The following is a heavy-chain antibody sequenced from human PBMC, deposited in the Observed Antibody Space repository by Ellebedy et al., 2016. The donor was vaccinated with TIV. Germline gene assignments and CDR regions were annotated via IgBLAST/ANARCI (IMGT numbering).Heavy chain of an antibody. J-gene: IGHJ5*02. CDR2: INSDGSST. CDR3: AREETPYYDFWWSVNWFDP. D-gene: IGHD3-3*01. Sequence: GESLKISXAASGFTFSSYWMHWVRQAPGKGLVWVSRINSDGSSTSYADSVKGRFTISRDNAKNTLYLQMNSLRAEDTAVYYCAREETPYYDFWWSVNWFDPWGQGTLVTVSS. V-gene: IGHV3-74*01. CDR1: GFTFSSYW.